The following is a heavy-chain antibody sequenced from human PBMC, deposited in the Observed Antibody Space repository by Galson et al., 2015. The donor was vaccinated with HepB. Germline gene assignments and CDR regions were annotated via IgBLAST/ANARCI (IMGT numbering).Heavy chain of an antibody. D-gene: IGHD4-23*01. V-gene: IGHV3-74*01. CDR3: ARDMTTVAVDFDYYGMDV. J-gene: IGHJ6*02. CDR1: GFTFSSYW. Sequence: SLRLSCAASGFTFSSYWMHWVRQAPGKGLVWVSRINSDGSSTSYADSVKGRFTISRDNAKNTLYLQMNSLRAEDTAVYYCARDMTTVAVDFDYYGMDVWGHGTTVTVSS. CDR2: INSDGSST.